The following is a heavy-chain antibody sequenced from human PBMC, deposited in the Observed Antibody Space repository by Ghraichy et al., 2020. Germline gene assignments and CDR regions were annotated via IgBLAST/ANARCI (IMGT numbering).Heavy chain of an antibody. J-gene: IGHJ6*02. CDR1: GYTFTGYY. CDR3: ARDRSSSSWPYYYYGMDV. V-gene: IGHV1-2*02. D-gene: IGHD6-13*01. CDR2: INPDSGGT. Sequence: ASVKVSCKASGYTFTGYYIHWVRQAPGQGLEWMGWINPDSGGTNHAQKFQGRVTMTRDTSISTAYMELSGLRSDDTALYYCARDRSSSSWPYYYYGMDVWGQGTTVTVSS.